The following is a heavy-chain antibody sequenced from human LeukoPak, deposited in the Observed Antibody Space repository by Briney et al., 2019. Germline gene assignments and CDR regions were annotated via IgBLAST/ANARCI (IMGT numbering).Heavy chain of an antibody. D-gene: IGHD3-10*01. CDR3: ARPYLYYFGSGGFN. CDR1: GFTFSIYS. V-gene: IGHV3-21*01. J-gene: IGHJ4*02. CDR2: IISSSASI. Sequence: GGSLRLSCAASGFTFSIYSMDWVRQAPGKGLEWVSSIISSSASIYYADSVKGRFTISRDNAKNSLYLQMNSLRAEDTAVYYCARPYLYYFGSGGFNWGQGTLVTVSS.